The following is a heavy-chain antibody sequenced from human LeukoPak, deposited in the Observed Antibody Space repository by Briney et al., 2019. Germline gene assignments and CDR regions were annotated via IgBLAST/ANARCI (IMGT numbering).Heavy chain of an antibody. CDR1: GFTFSNYA. D-gene: IGHD3-3*01. Sequence: PGGSLRLSCVGSGFTFSNYAMTWVRQGPGRGLEWVSTISSSGDGTFYADSVKGRFTVSRDNSKNTLYLQMNSLRSEDTAVYYCARDVAFLPSDFWSGYYDYGMDVWGQGTTVTVSS. CDR3: ARDVAFLPSDFWSGYYDYGMDV. J-gene: IGHJ6*02. V-gene: IGHV3-23*01. CDR2: ISSSGDGT.